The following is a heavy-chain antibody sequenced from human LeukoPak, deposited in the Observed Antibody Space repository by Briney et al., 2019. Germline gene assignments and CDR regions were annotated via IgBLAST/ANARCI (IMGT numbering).Heavy chain of an antibody. Sequence: GASVKVSCEASGYTFTNHGFSWVRQAPGQGLEWMGWISTYNGDTNYAQNLQGRVTMTTDTSTSTAYMEMRSLRSDDTAVYYCARDCSSTSCYNVYWGRGTLVTVSS. CDR2: ISTYNGDT. J-gene: IGHJ4*02. CDR3: ARDCSSTSCYNVY. CDR1: GYTFTNHG. V-gene: IGHV1-18*01. D-gene: IGHD2-2*02.